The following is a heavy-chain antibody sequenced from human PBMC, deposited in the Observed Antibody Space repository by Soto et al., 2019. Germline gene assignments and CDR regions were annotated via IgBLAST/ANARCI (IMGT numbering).Heavy chain of an antibody. CDR1: GFTFSGYT. V-gene: IGHV3-30-3*01. D-gene: IGHD4-17*01. J-gene: IGHJ2*01. CDR3: AKDGGFDYGFWYFDI. CDR2: ISSGGSTK. Sequence: QVQLVESGGGVVQPGRSLRLSCAASGFTFSGYTMHWVRQAPGKGLEWVAGISSGGSTKYYADSVKGRFTISRDNSKNTLFLQMNSLRAEDTAVYYCAKDGGFDYGFWYFDIWGRGNLVSVSS.